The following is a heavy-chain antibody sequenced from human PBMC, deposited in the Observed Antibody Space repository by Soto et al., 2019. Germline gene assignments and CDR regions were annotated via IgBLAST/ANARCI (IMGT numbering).Heavy chain of an antibody. Sequence: PXESLNLYCQCSGCTLPNLWLAWVRQLPGQGLEWMGIIYPGDSETRYSPSFHGKVTISADRSIGTAYLQWSSLEASDSGFYFCARSPRSSPYFDYWGQGTLVTVSS. V-gene: IGHV5-51*01. J-gene: IGHJ4*02. CDR2: IYPGDSET. CDR3: ARSPRSSPYFDY. D-gene: IGHD6-13*01. CDR1: GCTLPNLW.